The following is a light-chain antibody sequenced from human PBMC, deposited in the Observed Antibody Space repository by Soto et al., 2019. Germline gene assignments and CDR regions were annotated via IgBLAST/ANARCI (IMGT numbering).Light chain of an antibody. Sequence: DIQMTQSPSSLSASVGDRVTITCRASQSISSYLNWYQQRPGKAPKLLIYAASSLQSGVPSRFSGSGSGTDFTLTISSLQPEDFVTYYCQQSHSTPTWTFGQGTKVEVK. CDR2: AAS. V-gene: IGKV1-39*01. CDR3: QQSHSTPTWT. J-gene: IGKJ1*01. CDR1: QSISSY.